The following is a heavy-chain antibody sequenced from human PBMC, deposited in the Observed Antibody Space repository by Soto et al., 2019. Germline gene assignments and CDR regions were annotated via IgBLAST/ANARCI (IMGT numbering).Heavy chain of an antibody. CDR2: INTDGSST. Sequence: EVQLVESGGGLVQPGGSLRLSCAASGFTFSSYWMHWVRQAPGKGLVWVSRINTDGSSTSYADSVKGRFSISRDNAKNTVYLQMESPGGQDTALDCCARGGYDSSGYYASWGQGTLVTVSS. CDR1: GFTFSSYW. V-gene: IGHV3-74*01. CDR3: ARGGYDSSGYYAS. J-gene: IGHJ4*02. D-gene: IGHD3-22*01.